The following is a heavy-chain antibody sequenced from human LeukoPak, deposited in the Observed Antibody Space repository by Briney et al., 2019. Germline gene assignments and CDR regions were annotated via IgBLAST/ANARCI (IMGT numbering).Heavy chain of an antibody. CDR1: GFTFSNVW. Sequence: GGSLRLSCAASGFTFSNVWMSWVRQAPGKGLEWVGRIKSKTDGGTTDYAAPVKGRFTISRDDSKNTLNLQMNGLKTEDTAVYYCTPSIAVAGSLDYWGQGTLVTVSS. CDR2: IKSKTDGGTT. J-gene: IGHJ4*02. CDR3: TPSIAVAGSLDY. D-gene: IGHD6-19*01. V-gene: IGHV3-15*01.